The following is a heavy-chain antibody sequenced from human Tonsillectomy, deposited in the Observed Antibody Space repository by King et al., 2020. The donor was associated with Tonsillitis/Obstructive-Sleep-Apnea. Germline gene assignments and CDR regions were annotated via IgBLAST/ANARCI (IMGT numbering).Heavy chain of an antibody. CDR1: GFTFSSYS. J-gene: IGHJ6*03. V-gene: IGHV3-48*02. CDR2: ISSSSSTI. CDR3: ARDSCSSTSCYTPLWGYYNYMDV. D-gene: IGHD2-2*02. Sequence: VQLVESGGGLVQPGGSLRLSCAASGFTFSSYSMNWVRQAPGKGLEWVSYISSSSSTIYYADSVKGRFTISRDNAKNSLYLQMNSLRDEDTAVYYCARDSCSSTSCYTPLWGYYNYMDVWGKGTTVTVSS.